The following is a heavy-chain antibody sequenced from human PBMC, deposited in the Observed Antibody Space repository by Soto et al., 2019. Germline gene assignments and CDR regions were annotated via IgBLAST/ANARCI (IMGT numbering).Heavy chain of an antibody. D-gene: IGHD1-20*01. CDR2: IIPIFGTA. J-gene: IGHJ2*01. V-gene: IGHV1-69*01. Sequence: QVQLVQSGAEVKKPGSSVKVSCKASGGTFSSYAISWVRQSPGQGLEWMGGIIPIFGTANYAQKCQGRVTITADESTRTAYMELSSLRSEDKAVYYCAREGGITGTSPGRIYRYFDLWCRGTLVTVSS. CDR1: GGTFSSYA. CDR3: AREGGITGTSPGRIYRYFDL.